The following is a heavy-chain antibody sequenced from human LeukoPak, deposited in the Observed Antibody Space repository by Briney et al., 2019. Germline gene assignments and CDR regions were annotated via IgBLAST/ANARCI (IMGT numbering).Heavy chain of an antibody. CDR3: ARGNAYNWRFDF. CDR2: THYSGST. D-gene: IGHD1-1*01. Sequence: SETLSLTCSVSGGSISSDYWNWIRQTPGKGLQWIGYTHYSGSTNYNPSLKSRVSISVDTSKNQFSLKLSSVTAADTALYYCARGNAYNWRFDFWGQGTLVTVSS. J-gene: IGHJ4*02. V-gene: IGHV4-59*01. CDR1: GGSISSDY.